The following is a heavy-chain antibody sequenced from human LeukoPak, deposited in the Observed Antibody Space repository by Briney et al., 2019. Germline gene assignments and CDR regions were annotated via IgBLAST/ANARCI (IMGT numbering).Heavy chain of an antibody. CDR1: GGSISTYY. Sequence: SETLSLTCTVSGGSISTYYWSWIRQPPGKGLEWIGYIYYSGSTNYNPSLKSRVTISVDTSKNQFSLKLSSVTAADTAVYYCARVPKYYDILTGYYALWYFDLWGRGTLVTVSS. V-gene: IGHV4-59*01. CDR3: ARVPKYYDILTGYYALWYFDL. J-gene: IGHJ2*01. CDR2: IYYSGST. D-gene: IGHD3-9*01.